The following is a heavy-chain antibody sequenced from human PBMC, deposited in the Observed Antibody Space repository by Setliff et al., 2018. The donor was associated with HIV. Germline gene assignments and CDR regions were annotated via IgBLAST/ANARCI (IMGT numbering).Heavy chain of an antibody. J-gene: IGHJ6*03. CDR1: GGTFSSYA. Sequence: SVKVSCKASGGTFSSYAISWVRQAPGQGLEWMGGIIPIFGTANYAQKFQGRVTITADESTSTAYMELNSLRFDDTAMYYCVRGVQSPPHYSYYYMDVWGEGTMVTVSS. D-gene: IGHD3-3*01. V-gene: IGHV1-69*13. CDR2: IIPIFGTA. CDR3: VRGVQSPPHYSYYYMDV.